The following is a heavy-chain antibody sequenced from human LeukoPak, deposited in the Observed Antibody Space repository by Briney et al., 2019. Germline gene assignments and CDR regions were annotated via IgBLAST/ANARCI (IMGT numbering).Heavy chain of an antibody. Sequence: ASVKVSCKASGYTFTSYGISWGRHAPGQGLEWMGWISAYNGNTNYAQKLQGRVSMTTDTSTSTAYMELRSLRSDDTAAYYCARDSRHGGYYYFLDVWGKGTTATVSS. CDR3: ARDSRHGGYYYFLDV. J-gene: IGHJ6*03. D-gene: IGHD3-10*01. CDR1: GYTFTSYG. CDR2: ISAYNGNT. V-gene: IGHV1-18*01.